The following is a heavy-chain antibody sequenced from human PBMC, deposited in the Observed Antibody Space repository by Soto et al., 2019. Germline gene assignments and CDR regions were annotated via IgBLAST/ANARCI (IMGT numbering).Heavy chain of an antibody. V-gene: IGHV3-11*01. J-gene: IGHJ3*02. CDR2: ISGGGGTT. CDR3: ARGAKPYSSGRDVLDI. CDR1: GSTFSDNY. Sequence: QVQLVESGGGLVKPGGSLRLSCAASGSTFSDNYMSWIRQAPGKGLEWISYISGGGGTTHYADSVKGRFTISRDNAKNXLYVQMNNLRVEDTAVYYCARGAKPYSSGRDVLDIWGQGTMVTVSS. D-gene: IGHD6-19*01.